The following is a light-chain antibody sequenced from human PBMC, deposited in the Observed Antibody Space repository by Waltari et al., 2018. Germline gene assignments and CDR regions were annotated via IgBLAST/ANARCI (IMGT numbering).Light chain of an antibody. CDR3: RQYYSTPHT. Sequence: DIVMTQSPESLAVSLGRGAPNTSKSSQSVLYSSNNNNYLAWYQKKPGQPPKLLINWASTRESGVPDRFSGGGSGTDFTLTISSRQAENVAVNYCRQYYSTPHTFGPGPKWISN. CDR1: QSVLYSSNNNNY. J-gene: IGKJ3*01. V-gene: IGKV4-1*01. CDR2: WAS.